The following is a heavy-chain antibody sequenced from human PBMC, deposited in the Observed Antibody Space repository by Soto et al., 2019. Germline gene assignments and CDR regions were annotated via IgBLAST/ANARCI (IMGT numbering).Heavy chain of an antibody. J-gene: IGHJ6*02. V-gene: IGHV3-30*18. CDR1: GFTFSSYG. Sequence: GGSLRLSCAASGFTFSSYGMHWVRQAPGKGLEWVAVISYDGSNKYYADSVKGRFTISRDNSKNTLYLQMNSLRAEDTAVYYCAKDSKVGLWFGESGMDVWGQGTTVTVSS. D-gene: IGHD3-10*01. CDR3: AKDSKVGLWFGESGMDV. CDR2: ISYDGSNK.